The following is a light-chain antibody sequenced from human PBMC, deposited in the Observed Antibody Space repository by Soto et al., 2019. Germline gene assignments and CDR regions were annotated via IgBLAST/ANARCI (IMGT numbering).Light chain of an antibody. Sequence: ETGMTQSPATLSVSPGERATLSCRASQSVSNNYLAWYQQKPGQAPRLLIYGASNRATGIPDRFSGSGSGTDFTLTISRLEPEDFAVYYCQQYGSSGTFGQGTKVGI. CDR3: QQYGSSGT. V-gene: IGKV3-20*01. CDR2: GAS. J-gene: IGKJ1*01. CDR1: QSVSNNY.